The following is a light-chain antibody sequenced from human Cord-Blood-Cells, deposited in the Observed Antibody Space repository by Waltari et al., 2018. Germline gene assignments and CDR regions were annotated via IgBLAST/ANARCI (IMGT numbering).Light chain of an antibody. J-gene: IGLJ2*01. V-gene: IGLV2-23*01. CDR1: SSDVGSYKL. CDR2: EGS. Sequence: SALTQPASVSGSPGQSITISCTGTSSDVGSYKLVSWYQQHPGKAPKLMIYEGSKRPSGVSNRFAGSKCGNTASLTISGLQAEDEADYYCCSYAGSSTWVFGGGTMLTVL. CDR3: CSYAGSSTWV.